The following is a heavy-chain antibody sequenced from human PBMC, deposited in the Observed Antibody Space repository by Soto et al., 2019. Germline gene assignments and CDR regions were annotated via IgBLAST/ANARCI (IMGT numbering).Heavy chain of an antibody. CDR3: AREGIVVVPAAMDY. V-gene: IGHV3-30*04. CDR2: ISYDGSNK. CDR1: GFTFSSYA. Sequence: GGSLRLSCAASGFTFSSYAMHWVRQAPGKGPEWVAVISYDGSNKYYADSVKGRFTISRDNSKNTLYLQMNSRRAEDTAVYYCAREGIVVVPAAMDYWGQGTLVTVSS. J-gene: IGHJ4*02. D-gene: IGHD2-2*01.